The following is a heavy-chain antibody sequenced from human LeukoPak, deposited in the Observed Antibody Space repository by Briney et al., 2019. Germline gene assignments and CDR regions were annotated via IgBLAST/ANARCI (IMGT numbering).Heavy chain of an antibody. Sequence: PSETLSLTCTVSGGSISSYYWSWIRQPPGKGLEWIGYIYYSGSTDYNPSLKSRVTISLDTSKNQFSLRLSSVTAADTAVYYCARETRLHSGSYSNDAFDIWGQGTMVTVSS. CDR1: GGSISSYY. J-gene: IGHJ3*02. V-gene: IGHV4-59*01. CDR3: ARETRLHSGSYSNDAFDI. D-gene: IGHD1-26*01. CDR2: IYYSGST.